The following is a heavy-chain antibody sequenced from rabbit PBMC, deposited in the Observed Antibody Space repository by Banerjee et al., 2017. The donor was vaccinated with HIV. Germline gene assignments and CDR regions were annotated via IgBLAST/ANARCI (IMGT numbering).Heavy chain of an antibody. Sequence: QLQLEESGGGLVKPGGTLTLTCTASGFSFSNKCVMCWVRQAPGKGLEWIACINTSSGNTVYATWAKGRFTISKTSSTTVTLQMTSLTAADTATYFCARGFDDFGFNLWGPGTLVTVS. CDR2: INTSSGNT. J-gene: IGHJ4*01. D-gene: IGHD2-1*01. V-gene: IGHV1S45*01. CDR3: ARGFDDFGFNL. CDR1: GFSFSNKCV.